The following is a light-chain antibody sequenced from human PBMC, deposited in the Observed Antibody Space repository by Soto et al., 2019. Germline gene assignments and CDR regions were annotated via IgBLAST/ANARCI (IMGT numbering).Light chain of an antibody. CDR1: QSVSSSR. CDR2: DAS. CDR3: QQYHSSPRT. V-gene: IGKV3-20*01. Sequence: EIVLTQSPGTLSLSPGERATLSCRASQSVSSSRLAWYRQKPGQAPRLLIYDASIRATGIPARFSGSGSGTDFTLTISRLEPEDFAVYYCQQYHSSPRTFGQGTKVDIK. J-gene: IGKJ1*01.